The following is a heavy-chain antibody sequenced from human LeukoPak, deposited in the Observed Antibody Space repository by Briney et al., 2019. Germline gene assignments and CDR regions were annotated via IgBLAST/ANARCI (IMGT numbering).Heavy chain of an antibody. V-gene: IGHV3-33*01. CDR3: AGGQGYLIEY. CDR2: IWSDGSNQ. D-gene: IGHD2-15*01. J-gene: IGHJ4*02. CDR1: GITFSASG. Sequence: GGSLRLSCAASGITFSASGMHWVRQAPGKGLEWVAMIWSDGSNQYYADSVKGRFTISRDNSKNTVYLQMNSLRAEDAAVYYCAGGQGYLIEYWGQGTLVTVSS.